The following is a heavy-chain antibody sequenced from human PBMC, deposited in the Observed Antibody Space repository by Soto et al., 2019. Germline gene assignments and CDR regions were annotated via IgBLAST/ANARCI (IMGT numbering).Heavy chain of an antibody. J-gene: IGHJ4*02. D-gene: IGHD2-2*01. V-gene: IGHV4-59*01. Sequence: SETLSLTCTVSGGSISSYNWSWLRQPPGKGLEWIGYIYYSGSTNYNPSLKSRVTISVDTSKNQFSLKLSSVTAADTAVYYCARVQAVTIDYWGQGALVTVSS. CDR3: ARVQAVTIDY. CDR2: IYYSGST. CDR1: GGSISSYN.